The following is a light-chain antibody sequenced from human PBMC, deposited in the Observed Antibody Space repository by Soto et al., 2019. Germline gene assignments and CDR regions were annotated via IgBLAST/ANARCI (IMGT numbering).Light chain of an antibody. CDR2: GAS. Sequence: EIVLTQSPGTLSLSPGERATLSCRACRSVSSSYLAWYQQKPGQAPRLLIYGASFRATGIPDRFSGSASGTDFTLTISRLEPEDFAVYYCQQYSSSPPVYTFGQGTKLEI. CDR3: QQYSSSPPVYT. V-gene: IGKV3-20*01. CDR1: RSVSSSY. J-gene: IGKJ2*01.